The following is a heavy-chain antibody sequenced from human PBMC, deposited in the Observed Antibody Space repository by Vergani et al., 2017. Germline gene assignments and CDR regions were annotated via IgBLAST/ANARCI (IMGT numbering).Heavy chain of an antibody. V-gene: IGHV1-18*01. CDR3: ARDQAVMVRGVIIALDY. D-gene: IGHD3-10*01. J-gene: IGHJ4*02. Sequence: QVQLVQSGAEVKKPGASVKVSCKASGYTFTSYGISWVRQAPGQGLEWMGWISAYNGNTNYAQKLQGRVTMTTDTSTSTAYMELRSLRSDDTAVYYCARDQAVMVRGVIIALDYWGQGTLVTVSS. CDR2: ISAYNGNT. CDR1: GYTFTSYG.